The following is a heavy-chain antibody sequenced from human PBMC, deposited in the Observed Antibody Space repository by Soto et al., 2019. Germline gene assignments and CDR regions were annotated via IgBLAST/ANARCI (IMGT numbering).Heavy chain of an antibody. CDR2: IVPMFGTA. V-gene: IGHV1-69*12. Sequence: QVQLVQSGAEVKKPGSSVNVSCKTSGGTFGNSAVTWVRQAPGQGLAWLGGIVPMFGTANYAQKFQGRVTSTADESTITAYMELNSLKTDDTAVYYCARDGDPQSAFWSGPLGGGRFDPWGQGTLVTVSS. CDR3: ARDGDPQSAFWSGPLGGGRFDP. D-gene: IGHD3-3*01. J-gene: IGHJ5*02. CDR1: GGTFGNSA.